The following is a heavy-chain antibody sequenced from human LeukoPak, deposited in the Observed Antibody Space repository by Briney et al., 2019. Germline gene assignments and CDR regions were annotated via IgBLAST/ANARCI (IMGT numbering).Heavy chain of an antibody. CDR2: ISGSGGST. V-gene: IGHV3-23*01. CDR3: AKDEGVGAQSPFDY. CDR1: GFTFSSYA. Sequence: GEALRLSCAASGFTFSSYAMSWVRQAPGKGLEWVSAISGSGGSTYYADSVKGRFTISIDNSKNTLDLQMNSLRAEDTAVYYCAKDEGVGAQSPFDYWGQGTLVTVSS. D-gene: IGHD1-26*01. J-gene: IGHJ4*02.